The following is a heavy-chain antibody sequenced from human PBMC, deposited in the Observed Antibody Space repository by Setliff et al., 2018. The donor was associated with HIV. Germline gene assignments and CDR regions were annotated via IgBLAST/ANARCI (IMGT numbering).Heavy chain of an antibody. V-gene: IGHV3-30*02. CDR1: GLTFSSYG. D-gene: IGHD3-22*01. J-gene: IGHJ4*02. CDR3: ATDVSGYYDSSGPLRSPGIDY. CDR2: IRYDGSKS. Sequence: GESLKISCAASGLTFSSYGMHWVRQAPGKGLESVAFIRYDGSKSFYADSVKGRFSVSRDSSKSTLYLQMNSLRPEDTAVYYCATDVSGYYDSSGPLRSPGIDYWGQGSMVTVSS.